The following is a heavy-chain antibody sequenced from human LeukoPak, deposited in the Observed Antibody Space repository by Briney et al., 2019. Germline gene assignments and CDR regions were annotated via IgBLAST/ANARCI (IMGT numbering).Heavy chain of an antibody. Sequence: SETLSLTCTVSGGSISSYYWSWIRQPPGKGLEWIGYIYYSGSTNYNPSLKSRVTISVDTSKNQFSLKLSSVTAADTAVYYCARAPLNYDFWSGRGTWFDPWGQGTLVTVSS. V-gene: IGHV4-59*01. J-gene: IGHJ5*02. CDR2: IYYSGST. D-gene: IGHD3-3*01. CDR3: ARAPLNYDFWSGRGTWFDP. CDR1: GGSISSYY.